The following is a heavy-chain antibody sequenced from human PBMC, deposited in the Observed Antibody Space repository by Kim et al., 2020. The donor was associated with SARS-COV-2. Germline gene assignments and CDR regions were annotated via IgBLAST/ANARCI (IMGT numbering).Heavy chain of an antibody. Sequence: TDYTPAPKSRVTISVDTSKNQCSLKRSAVTAADTAVYYCGTVTAGYFDYWGQGTLVTVSS. CDR2: T. V-gene: IGHV4-39*01. J-gene: IGHJ4*02. CDR3: GTVTAGYFDY. D-gene: IGHD4-17*01.